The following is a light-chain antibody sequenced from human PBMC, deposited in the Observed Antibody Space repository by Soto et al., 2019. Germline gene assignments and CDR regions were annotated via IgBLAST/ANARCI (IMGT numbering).Light chain of an antibody. CDR1: SSDVGGYNY. V-gene: IGLV2-14*03. CDR3: SSYTSSSTRVV. Sequence: QSVLTQPASVSGSPGQSITISCTGTSSDVGGYNYFSWYQQHPGKAPKVMIYDVSNRPSGVSNRFSGSKSGNTASLTISGLQVEDEADYYCSSYTSSSTRVVFGGGTKLTVL. J-gene: IGLJ2*01. CDR2: DVS.